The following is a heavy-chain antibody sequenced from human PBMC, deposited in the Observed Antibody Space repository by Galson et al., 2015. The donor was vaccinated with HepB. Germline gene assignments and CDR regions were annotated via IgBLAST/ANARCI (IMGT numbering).Heavy chain of an antibody. J-gene: IGHJ3*02. CDR2: IYPGDSDA. CDR3: ATRIYGANAFDI. Sequence: QSGAEVKKPGESLKISCKGSGYSFTSYWLGWGRQMPGKGLEWMGIIYPGDSDARYRPSFQGQVSISVDKSISSAYLQWSSLKASDTAMYYCATRIYGANAFDIWGQGTMVTVSS. D-gene: IGHD4-17*01. V-gene: IGHV5-51*03. CDR1: GYSFTSYW.